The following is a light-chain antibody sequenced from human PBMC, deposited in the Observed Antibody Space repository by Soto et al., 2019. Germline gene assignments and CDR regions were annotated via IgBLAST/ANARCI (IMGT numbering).Light chain of an antibody. CDR2: GAS. CDR1: QSVSSN. J-gene: IGKJ1*01. CDR3: QQYNNWPPRT. V-gene: IGKV3-15*01. Sequence: EIVMTQSPATLSVSPGDRATLSCRASQSVSSNLAWYQQKPGQAPRHLIYGASTRATGIPARFSGSGSGTEFTLTISSLQSEDFAVYYCQQYNNWPPRTFGQGTKVEIK.